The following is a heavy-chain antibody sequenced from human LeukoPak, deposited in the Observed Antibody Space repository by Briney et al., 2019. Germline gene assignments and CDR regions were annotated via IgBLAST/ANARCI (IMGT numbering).Heavy chain of an antibody. CDR1: GGSISSYY. D-gene: IGHD3-3*01. Sequence: SETLSLTCTVSGGSISSYYWSWIRQPAGKGLEWIGRIYTSGSTNYNPSLKSRVTMSVDTSKNQFSLKLSSVTAADTAVYYCARARAGSYDFWSGLAYYYYYYMDVWGKGTTVTVSS. CDR2: IYTSGST. J-gene: IGHJ6*03. CDR3: ARARAGSYDFWSGLAYYYYYYMDV. V-gene: IGHV4-4*07.